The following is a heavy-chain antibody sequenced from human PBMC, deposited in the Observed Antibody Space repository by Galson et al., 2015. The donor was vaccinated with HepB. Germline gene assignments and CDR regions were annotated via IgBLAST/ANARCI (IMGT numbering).Heavy chain of an antibody. Sequence: SVKVSCKASGYTFTSYYMHWVRQAPGQGLEWMGIINPSGGSTSYAQKFQGRVTMTRDTSTSTVYMELSSLRSEDTAVYYCARCYGGNYYYYGMDVWGQGTMVTVSS. CDR1: GYTFTSYY. D-gene: IGHD4-23*01. V-gene: IGHV1-46*01. CDR3: ARCYGGNYYYYGMDV. J-gene: IGHJ6*02. CDR2: INPSGGST.